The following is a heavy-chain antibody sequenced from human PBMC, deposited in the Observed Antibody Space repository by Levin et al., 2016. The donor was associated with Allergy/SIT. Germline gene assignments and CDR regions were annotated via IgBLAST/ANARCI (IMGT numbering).Heavy chain of an antibody. D-gene: IGHD2-15*01. J-gene: IGHJ5*02. V-gene: IGHV4-34*01. Sequence: GSLRLSCAASGFTFSSYAMSWVRQPPGKGLEWIGEINHSGSTNYNPSLKSRVTISVGTSKNQFSLKLSSVTAADTAVYYCARGHRDCSGGSCYGIDWFDPWGQGTLVTVSS. CDR2: INHSGST. CDR3: ARGHRDCSGGSCYGIDWFDP. CDR1: GFTFSSYA.